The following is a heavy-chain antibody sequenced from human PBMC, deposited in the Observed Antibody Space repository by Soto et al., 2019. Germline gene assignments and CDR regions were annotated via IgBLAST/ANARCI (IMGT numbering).Heavy chain of an antibody. D-gene: IGHD6-13*01. CDR2: NYWDDDK. V-gene: IGHV2-5*02. Sequence: QITLKESGPTLVKPTQTLTLTCTFSGFSLSTTGVGVGWVRQPPGKALEWLALNYWDDDKRYSPSLRSRLTITKDTSKKQVVLRMTTMDPVDTATYYGARTVGSPGYSSSWGFASWGQGTLVTVSS. CDR1: GFSLSTTGVG. CDR3: ARTVGSPGYSSSWGFAS. J-gene: IGHJ4*02.